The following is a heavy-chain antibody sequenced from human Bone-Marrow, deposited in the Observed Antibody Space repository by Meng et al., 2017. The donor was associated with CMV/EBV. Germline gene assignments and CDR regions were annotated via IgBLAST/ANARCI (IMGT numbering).Heavy chain of an antibody. CDR1: GDSISSSNSY. CDR2: ISYNGRA. CDR3: AREPPSGHHFDY. J-gene: IGHJ4*02. D-gene: IGHD1-26*01. V-gene: IGHV4-39*07. Sequence: SETLSLTCSVSGDSISSSNSYWGWSRQPPGKGLEWIGSISYNGRAYYNPSLESRVTISLDTSKNQFSLSLKSATAADTAVYYCAREPPSGHHFDYWGQGTLVTVSS.